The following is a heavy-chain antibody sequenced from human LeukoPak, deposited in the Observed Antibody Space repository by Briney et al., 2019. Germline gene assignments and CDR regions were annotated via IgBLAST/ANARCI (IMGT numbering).Heavy chain of an antibody. V-gene: IGHV4-39*01. CDR3: ARQENYYYMDV. CDR2: IYYSGST. J-gene: IGHJ6*03. Sequence: KASETLSLTCTVSGGSISSSSYYWGWIRQPPGKGLEWIASIYYSGSTYYNPSLKSRVTISVDTSKNQFSPKLSSVTAADTAVYYCARQENYYYMDVWGKGNKVTISS. CDR1: GGSISSSSYY.